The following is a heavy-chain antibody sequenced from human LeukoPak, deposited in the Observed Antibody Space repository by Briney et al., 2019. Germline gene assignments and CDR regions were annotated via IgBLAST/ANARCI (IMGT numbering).Heavy chain of an antibody. V-gene: IGHV1-18*01. CDR1: GYIFSTYG. D-gene: IGHD6-19*01. CDR3: ARRRSEEFDFDC. Sequence: ASVKVSCKASGYIFSTYGISWVRQAPGQGLEWMGCISGYNGNTNYAQKLQGRVTMTTDTSTSTAYMELRSLRSDDTAVYYCARRRSEEFDFDCWGQGTLITVSS. CDR2: ISGYNGNT. J-gene: IGHJ4*02.